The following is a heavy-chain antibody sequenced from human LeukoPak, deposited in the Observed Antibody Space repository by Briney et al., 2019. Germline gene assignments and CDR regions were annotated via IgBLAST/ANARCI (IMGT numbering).Heavy chain of an antibody. CDR3: ARASDISWPFEN. V-gene: IGHV1-18*01. J-gene: IGHJ4*02. CDR2: ISAKNGNT. D-gene: IGHD3-10*01. Sequence: ASVKVSCKTSGYSFSNYGIVWVRQAPGQGREGMGWISAKNGNTKTAQKVLGRVTLTTDSSTNLAYLDLRSLRFDDTAVYFCARASDISWPFENWGQGTLVTVSS. CDR1: GYSFSNYG.